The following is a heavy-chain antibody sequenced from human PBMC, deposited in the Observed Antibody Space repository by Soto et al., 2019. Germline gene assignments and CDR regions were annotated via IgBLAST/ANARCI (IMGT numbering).Heavy chain of an antibody. D-gene: IGHD4-17*01. CDR1: GGSISGYY. J-gene: IGHJ6*02. Sequence: PSETLSLTCSVSGGSISGYYCSWFRQPPGKGLEWIGYMGYSGYTSYNPSLRSRVTISLDTSKNQFSLKLRSVTAADTAVYYCAKDQPTTVVTPDYYYYGMDVWGQGTTVTVS. CDR2: MGYSGYT. V-gene: IGHV4-59*12. CDR3: AKDQPTTVVTPDYYYYGMDV.